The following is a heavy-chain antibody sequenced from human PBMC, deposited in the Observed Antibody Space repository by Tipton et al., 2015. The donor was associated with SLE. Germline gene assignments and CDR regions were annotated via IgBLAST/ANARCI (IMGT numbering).Heavy chain of an antibody. D-gene: IGHD1-26*01. CDR1: GFTFRSYS. CDR2: ISSGGNSI. J-gene: IGHJ4*02. CDR3: ARGGRYSTLDY. Sequence: SLRLSCATSGFTFRSYSMNWVRQAPGKGLEWVSFISSGGNSIYYVDSVQGRFTISRDNAKNTVSLQMNRLRVEDTAVYYCARGGRYSTLDYWGQGTLVTVSS. V-gene: IGHV3-21*01.